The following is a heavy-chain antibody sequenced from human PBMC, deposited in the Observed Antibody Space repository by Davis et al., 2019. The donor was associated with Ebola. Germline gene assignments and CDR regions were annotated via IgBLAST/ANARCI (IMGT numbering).Heavy chain of an antibody. CDR2: ISAYNGNT. J-gene: IGHJ4*02. V-gene: IGHV1-18*04. Sequence: ASVKVSCKASGFMFTNYGISWVRQAPGQGLEWMGWISAYNGNTNYAQKFQGRVTMTTDTSTSTAYMDLTSLRSDDTAVYYCARAQFPTTSDHWGQGTLVTVSS. CDR1: GFMFTNYG. CDR3: ARAQFPTTSDH. D-gene: IGHD1-1*01.